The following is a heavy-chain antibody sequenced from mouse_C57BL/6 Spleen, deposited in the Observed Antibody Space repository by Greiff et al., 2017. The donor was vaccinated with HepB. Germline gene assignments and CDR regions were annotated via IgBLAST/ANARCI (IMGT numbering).Heavy chain of an antibody. CDR1: GYTFTSYW. CDR2: IDPSDSYT. D-gene: IGHD1-1*01. Sequence: QVQLQQPGAELVKPGASVKLSCKASGYTFTSYWMQWVKQRPGQGLEWIGEIDPSDSYTNYNQKFKGKATLTVDTSSSTAYMQLSSLTSEDSAVYYCANHYYGTSYAMDYWGQGTSVTVSS. J-gene: IGHJ4*01. V-gene: IGHV1-50*01. CDR3: ANHYYGTSYAMDY.